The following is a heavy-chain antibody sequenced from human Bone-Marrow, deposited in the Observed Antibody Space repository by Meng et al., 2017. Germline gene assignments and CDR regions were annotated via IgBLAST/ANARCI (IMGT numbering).Heavy chain of an antibody. CDR3: ARVYGGNYYTALDY. D-gene: IGHD3-10*01. CDR1: GFSFISFV. J-gene: IGHJ4*02. V-gene: IGHV3-30*04. Sequence: LVESGGGVVPPGGSLRLSCAGSGFSFISFVMHWVRQAPGKGLEWVAIISSDGSGKYYADSVKGRFTISRDNSKNTLYLQMNSLRVEDTAVYHCARVYGGNYYTALDYWGQGTLVTVSS. CDR2: ISSDGSGK.